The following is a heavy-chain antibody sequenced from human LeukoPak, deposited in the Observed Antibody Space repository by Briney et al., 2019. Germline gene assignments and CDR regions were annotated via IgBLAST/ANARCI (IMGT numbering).Heavy chain of an antibody. D-gene: IGHD3-9*01. V-gene: IGHV3-66*04. J-gene: IGHJ4*02. CDR2: IYSGGST. CDR3: ARHPGDILTGYLDF. CDR1: GGSISSYY. Sequence: ETLSLTCTVSGGSISSYYWSWIRQPPGKGLEWVSVIYSGGSTYYADSVKGRFTISRDNSKNTLYLQMHFLGAEDTAVYYCARHPGDILTGYLDFWGQGSLVTVSS.